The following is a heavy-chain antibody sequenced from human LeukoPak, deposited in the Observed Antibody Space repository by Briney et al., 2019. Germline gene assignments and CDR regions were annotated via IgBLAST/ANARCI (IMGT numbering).Heavy chain of an antibody. CDR1: GYIFTSYV. D-gene: IGHD3-22*01. CDR2: INTNTGNP. Sequence: ASVKVSCKASGYIFTSYVLHWVRSAPGQGLEWMGWINTNTGNPTYAQGFTGRFVFSLDTSVSTAYLQISSLKADDTAMYYCARGDYETHGYQTRWGQGTLVTVSS. V-gene: IGHV7-4-1*02. CDR3: ARGDYETHGYQTR. J-gene: IGHJ4*02.